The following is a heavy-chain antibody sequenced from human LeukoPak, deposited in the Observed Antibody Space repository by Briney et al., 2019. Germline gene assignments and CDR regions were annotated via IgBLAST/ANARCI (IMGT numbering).Heavy chain of an antibody. V-gene: IGHV3-74*01. Sequence: GGSLRLSCAASGFTFSTYWMHWVRQAPGKGLVWVSRIKSDGGTNYADSVKGRFTISRDNSKNTLDLQMSSLRVEDTAVYYCASGGPTRGTLDYWGQGTLVTVSS. J-gene: IGHJ4*02. CDR2: IKSDGGT. CDR1: GFTFSTYW. CDR3: ASGGPTRGTLDY. D-gene: IGHD1-26*01.